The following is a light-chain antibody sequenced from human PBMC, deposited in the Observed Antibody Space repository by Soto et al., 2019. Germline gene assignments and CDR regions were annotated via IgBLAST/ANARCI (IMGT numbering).Light chain of an antibody. Sequence: EIVMTQSPGTLSLSPGEIATLSCRASQSVSSRLAWYQQKPGQAPRLFISGASSRATGIPDRFSGSGSGTDFTLTISRLEPEDFALYYCQHYVERSPITFGQGTRLEIK. CDR1: QSVSSR. J-gene: IGKJ5*01. CDR2: GAS. CDR3: QHYVERSPIT. V-gene: IGKV3-20*01.